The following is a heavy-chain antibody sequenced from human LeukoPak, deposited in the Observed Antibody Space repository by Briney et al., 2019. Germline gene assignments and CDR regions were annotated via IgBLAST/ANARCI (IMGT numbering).Heavy chain of an antibody. V-gene: IGHV3-48*02. J-gene: IGHJ4*02. Sequence: GGSLRLSCAASGFSFSSGTMNWVRQAPGKGLEWVSYISSTSSTIYYADSVKGRFTISRDNAKNSLYLQTNSLRDDDTAVYYCARDVRWLRFLFEYWGQGTLVTVSS. CDR3: ARDVRWLRFLFEY. CDR2: ISSTSSTI. D-gene: IGHD5-12*01. CDR1: GFSFSSGT.